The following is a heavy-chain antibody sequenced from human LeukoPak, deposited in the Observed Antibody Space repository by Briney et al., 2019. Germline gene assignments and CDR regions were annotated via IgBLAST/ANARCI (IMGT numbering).Heavy chain of an antibody. CDR2: INPGGGST. CDR3: ARDLSSSWYWDAFDI. V-gene: IGHV1-46*01. D-gene: IGHD6-13*01. Sequence: ASVKVSCKASGYTFTSYYMHWVRQAPGQGLEWMGIINPGGGSTSYAQKFQGRVTMTRDTSTSTVYMELSSLRSEDTAVYYCARDLSSSWYWDAFDIWGQGTMVTVSS. J-gene: IGHJ3*02. CDR1: GYTFTSYY.